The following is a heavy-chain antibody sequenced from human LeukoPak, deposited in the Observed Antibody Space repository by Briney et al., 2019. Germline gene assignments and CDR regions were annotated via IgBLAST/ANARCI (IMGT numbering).Heavy chain of an antibody. Sequence: GGSLRHSFAAAGFSFRAYTRNWVRQAPGQGLEWVSSVNPSHAYQFYADSVKGRFTISRDNVKNSLFLQMDSLRAEDTAVYYCARDRDYYDRYSFNPDALDIWAKGKWSPSLQ. J-gene: IGHJ3*02. CDR3: ARDRDYYDRYSFNPDALDI. V-gene: IGHV3-21*06. CDR1: GFSFRAYT. D-gene: IGHD3-22*01. CDR2: VNPSHAYQ.